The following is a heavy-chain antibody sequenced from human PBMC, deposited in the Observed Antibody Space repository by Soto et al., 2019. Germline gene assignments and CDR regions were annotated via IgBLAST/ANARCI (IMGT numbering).Heavy chain of an antibody. CDR2: ISYDGSYK. V-gene: IGHV3-30*03. Sequence: AGSLRLSCAASGFTFSSNCMHWVRLAPGTGLEWVTFISYDGSYKYYADSVKRRFTITRDNSKNTLYLQMNTLRPKDMAVYYCASKHPSQYGVDVWGQGTTVTVSS. CDR1: GFTFSSNC. J-gene: IGHJ6*02. CDR3: ASKHPSQYGVDV.